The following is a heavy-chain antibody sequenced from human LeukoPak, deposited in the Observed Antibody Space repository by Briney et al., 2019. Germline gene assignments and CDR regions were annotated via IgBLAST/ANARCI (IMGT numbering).Heavy chain of an antibody. D-gene: IGHD3-10*01. V-gene: IGHV3-23*01. CDR3: AREEWRSYYGSGSQDAFDI. CDR2: ISGSGGST. Sequence: PGGSLRLSCAASGFTFSSYAMSWVRQAPGKGLEWVSGISGSGGSTDYADSVKGRFTISRDNSKNTLYLQMNSLRAEDTAVYYCAREEWRSYYGSGSQDAFDIWGQGTMVTVSS. J-gene: IGHJ3*02. CDR1: GFTFSSYA.